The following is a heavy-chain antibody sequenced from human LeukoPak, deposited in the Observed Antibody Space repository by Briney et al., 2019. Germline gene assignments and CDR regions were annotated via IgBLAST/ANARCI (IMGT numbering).Heavy chain of an antibody. CDR3: ARQSGSYNDAYFDY. CDR1: GYTFTGYY. CDR2: ISPNSGGI. V-gene: IGHV1-2*02. Sequence: ASVKVSCKASGYTFTGYYMHWVRQAPGQGLEWMGWISPNSGGIDYAKKFQGRVTMTRATSIRTAYMELSRLRSDDTAVYYCARQSGSYNDAYFDYWGQGTLVTVSS. J-gene: IGHJ4*02. D-gene: IGHD3-22*01.